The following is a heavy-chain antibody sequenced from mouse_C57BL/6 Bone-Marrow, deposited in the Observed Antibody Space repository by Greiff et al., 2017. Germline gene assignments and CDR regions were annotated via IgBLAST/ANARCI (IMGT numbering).Heavy chain of an antibody. V-gene: IGHV1-82*01. CDR3: ASQLLRYWYFDV. CDR2: IYPGDGDT. CDR1: GYAFSSSW. Sequence: QVQLQQSGPELVKPGASVKISCKASGYAFSSSWMNWVKQRPGKGLEWIGRIYPGDGDTNYNGKFKGKATLTADKSSSTAYMQRSSLTSEDSAVYFCASQLLRYWYFDVWGTGTTVTVSS. J-gene: IGHJ1*03. D-gene: IGHD1-1*01.